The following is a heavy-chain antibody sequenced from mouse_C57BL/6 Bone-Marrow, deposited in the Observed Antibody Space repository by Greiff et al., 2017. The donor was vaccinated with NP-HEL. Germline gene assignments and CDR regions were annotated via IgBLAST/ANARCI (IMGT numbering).Heavy chain of an antibody. CDR2: INPSTGGT. V-gene: IGHV1-42*01. J-gene: IGHJ3*01. Sequence: VQLQQPGPELVKPGASVKISCKASGYSFTGYYMNWVKQSPEKSLEWIGEINPSTGGTTYNQKFKAKATLTVDKSSSTAYMQLKSLTSEDSAVYYCARKFDLLGFAYWGQGTLVTVSA. CDR3: ARKFDLLGFAY. D-gene: IGHD1-1*01. CDR1: GYSFTGYY.